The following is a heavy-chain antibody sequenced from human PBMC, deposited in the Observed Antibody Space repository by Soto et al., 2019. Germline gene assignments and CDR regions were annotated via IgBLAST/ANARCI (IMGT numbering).Heavy chain of an antibody. V-gene: IGHV4-59*08. D-gene: IGHD4-17*01. Sequence: SETLSLTCIPSGGSISNYSWSWIRQTPGKGLEWIGYIAYIGNTNYKYNPSLDSRGTISGDTSKNQFSLKLTSVTAADTSIYYCARFPDYGAYVAPWGQGIRVTVSS. J-gene: IGHJ5*02. CDR3: ARFPDYGAYVAP. CDR2: IAYIGNT. CDR1: GGSISNYS.